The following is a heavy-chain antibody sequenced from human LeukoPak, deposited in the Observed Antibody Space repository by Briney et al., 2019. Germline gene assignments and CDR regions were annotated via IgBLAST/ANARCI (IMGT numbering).Heavy chain of an antibody. J-gene: IGHJ4*02. CDR3: ARGASRANY. CDR1: GFTFRSYN. V-gene: IGHV3-21*01. CDR2: ISSSSSYI. Sequence: GGSLRLSCAASGFTFRSYNMNWVRQAPGKRPEWVSSISSSSSYIYYADSVKGRFTISRDNAKNSLYLQMNSLRAEDTALYYCARGASRANYWGQGTLVTVSS.